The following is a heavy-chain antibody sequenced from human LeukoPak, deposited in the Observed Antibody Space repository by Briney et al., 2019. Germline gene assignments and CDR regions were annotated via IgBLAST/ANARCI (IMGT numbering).Heavy chain of an antibody. CDR3: ARGGAARLHFQN. CDR2: IYHSGST. J-gene: IGHJ1*01. Sequence: SETLSLTCSVSGGSVRSDISHWGWIRQPPGKGLEWIGYIYHSGSTNYNPSLQSRVTISVDTSKNQFSLNLNSVTAADTAVYYCARGGAARLHFQNWGQGTLVTVSS. D-gene: IGHD6-6*01. V-gene: IGHV4-61*01. CDR1: GGSVRSDISH.